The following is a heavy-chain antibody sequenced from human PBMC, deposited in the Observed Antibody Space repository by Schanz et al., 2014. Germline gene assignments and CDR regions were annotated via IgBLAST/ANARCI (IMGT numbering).Heavy chain of an antibody. D-gene: IGHD1-1*01. CDR3: ARDRRNADLDY. CDR1: GFTFSTHA. Sequence: EVQLVESGGGLIQPGGSLRLSCAASGFTFSTHAMHWVRQAPGKGLEWVSSISSGGGSTYYADSVKGRFTISRDNAKNSLYLEMNSLRAEDTALYYCARDRRNADLDYWGQGTLVTVSS. J-gene: IGHJ4*02. V-gene: IGHV3-23*04. CDR2: ISSGGGST.